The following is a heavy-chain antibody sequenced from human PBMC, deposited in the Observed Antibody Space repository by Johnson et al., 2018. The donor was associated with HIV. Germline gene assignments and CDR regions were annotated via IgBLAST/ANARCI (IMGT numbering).Heavy chain of an antibody. V-gene: IGHV3-73*01. Sequence: VQLVESGGGLVKPGGPLRLSCAASGFFFSGSAMHWVRQASGKGLEWVGRIRSKANNYATTYAASLKGRFTISRDDSKNTAYLQMNSLKTEDTAVYYCSYAFDIWGQGTMVTVSS. J-gene: IGHJ3*02. CDR3: SYAFDI. CDR1: GFFFSGSA. CDR2: IRSKANNYAT.